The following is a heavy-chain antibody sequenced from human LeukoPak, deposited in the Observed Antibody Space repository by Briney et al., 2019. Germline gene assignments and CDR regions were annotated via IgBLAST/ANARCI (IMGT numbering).Heavy chain of an antibody. D-gene: IGHD2-2*01. Sequence: SETLSLTCTVSGGSISSYYWSWIRQPAGKGLEWIGRIYTSGSTNYNPSLKSRVTMSVDTSKNQFSLKLSSVTAADTAVYYCARDQGLYQLPAFDIWGQGTMVTVSS. J-gene: IGHJ3*02. CDR1: GGSISSYY. CDR3: ARDQGLYQLPAFDI. V-gene: IGHV4-4*07. CDR2: IYTSGST.